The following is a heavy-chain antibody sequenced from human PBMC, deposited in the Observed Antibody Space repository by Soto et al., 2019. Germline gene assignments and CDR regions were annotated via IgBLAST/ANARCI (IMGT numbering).Heavy chain of an antibody. CDR2: IRRSGITR. Sequence: QVQLVESGGGLVKPGGPLSLSFATSGFTFCTSYMSWIPQAPGKGLKWVSYIRRSGITRYYADSVKGRFTTSRDNAKHSLYLQMNSLRAEVTALYYCASWIQEIDYWGQGTLVTVSS. CDR3: ASWIQEIDY. D-gene: IGHD5-18*01. V-gene: IGHV3-11*01. J-gene: IGHJ4*02. CDR1: GFTFCTSY.